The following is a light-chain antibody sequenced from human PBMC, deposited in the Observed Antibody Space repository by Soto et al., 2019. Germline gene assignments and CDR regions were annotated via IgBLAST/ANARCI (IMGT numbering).Light chain of an antibody. CDR1: QSISSW. Sequence: DIQMTQSPSSRSASVGERVTSTCRASQSISSWLAWYQQKPGKAPKLLIYDASSLESGVPSRFSGSGSGTVFTLTISSLQTDDFASYYCQKYDSYSWTFGQGTKVDIK. J-gene: IGKJ1*01. V-gene: IGKV1-5*01. CDR3: QKYDSYSWT. CDR2: DAS.